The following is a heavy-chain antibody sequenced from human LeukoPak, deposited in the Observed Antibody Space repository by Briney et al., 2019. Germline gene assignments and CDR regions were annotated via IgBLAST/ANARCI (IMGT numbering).Heavy chain of an antibody. J-gene: IGHJ4*02. D-gene: IGHD5-18*01. CDR1: GFTFSTYT. Sequence: GGSLRLSCAASGFTFSTYTMTWVRQAPGKGLEWVSTVSDSSDVHYSDSVKGPFTISRDNARNSLYLQLNSLRDEDTAVYYCARDGLHTAHFDYWGQGTLVTVSS. CDR2: VSDSSDV. CDR3: ARDGLHTAHFDY. V-gene: IGHV3-48*02.